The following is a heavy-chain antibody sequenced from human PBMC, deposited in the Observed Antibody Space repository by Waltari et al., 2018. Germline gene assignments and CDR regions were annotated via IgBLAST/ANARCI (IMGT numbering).Heavy chain of an antibody. Sequence: QLQLQESGPGLVKPSGTLSLSCHVSGDSVSNSNWWGLVRQPPQKGLEWIGQVLSSGRTNYNPSFASRVTMSLDTANNQCSLRLTSATAADAAVYYCARDRGRGLYLDTWGPGTLVTVSP. D-gene: IGHD2-15*01. CDR1: GDSVSNSNW. V-gene: IGHV4-4*02. CDR3: ARDRGRGLYLDT. J-gene: IGHJ5*02. CDR2: VLSSGRT.